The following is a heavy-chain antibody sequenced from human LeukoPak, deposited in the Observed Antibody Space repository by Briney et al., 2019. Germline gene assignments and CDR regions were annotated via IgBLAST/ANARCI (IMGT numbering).Heavy chain of an antibody. D-gene: IGHD3-22*01. CDR1: GFTFSSYA. CDR2: ISGSGGST. J-gene: IGHJ1*01. V-gene: IGHV3-23*01. CDR3: AKTGSYYDSSGYYPFQH. Sequence: PGGSLRLSCAASGFTFSSYAMSWVRQAPGKGLEWVSAISGSGGSTYYADSVKGRFTISRDNSKNTLYLQMNSLRVEDTAVYYCAKTGSYYDSSGYYPFQHWGQGTLVTVSS.